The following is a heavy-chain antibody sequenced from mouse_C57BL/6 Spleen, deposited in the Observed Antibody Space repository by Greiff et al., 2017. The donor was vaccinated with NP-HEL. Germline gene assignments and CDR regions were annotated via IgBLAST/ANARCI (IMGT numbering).Heavy chain of an antibody. Sequence: VQLKESGGGLVKPGGSLKLSCAASGFTFSDYGMHWVRQAPEKGLEWVAYISSGSSTIYYADTVKGRFPISRDNAKNTLFLQMTSLRSEDTAMYYCARPSYGSSTYYAMDYWGQGTSVTVSS. V-gene: IGHV5-17*01. CDR3: ARPSYGSSTYYAMDY. CDR1: GFTFSDYG. J-gene: IGHJ4*01. D-gene: IGHD1-1*01. CDR2: ISSGSSTI.